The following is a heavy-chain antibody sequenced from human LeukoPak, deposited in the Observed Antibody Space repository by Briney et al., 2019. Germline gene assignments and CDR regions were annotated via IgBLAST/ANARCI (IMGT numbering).Heavy chain of an antibody. J-gene: IGHJ4*02. CDR2: ISYDGSNK. V-gene: IGHV3-30-3*01. D-gene: IGHD1-26*01. Sequence: GGSLRLSCAASGFTFSSYAMHWVRQAPGKGLEWVAVISYDGSNKYYADSVKGRFTISRDNSKNTLYLQMNSLRAEDTAVYYCARDKGGSYYVYCDCWGQGTLVTVSS. CDR1: GFTFSSYA. CDR3: ARDKGGSYYVYCDC.